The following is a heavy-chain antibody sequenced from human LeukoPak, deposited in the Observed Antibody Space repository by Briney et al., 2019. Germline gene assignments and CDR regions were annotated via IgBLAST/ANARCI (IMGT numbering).Heavy chain of an antibody. CDR3: ARRYYYNLGSFPFDF. J-gene: IGHJ4*02. Sequence: PSESLSLTCAVSGVPFSGYFWSWIRQSSGKGLEWIGEIHNSGTTNYNPSLNSRVTISEDTSKNQFYLNLSSVTAADTAVYYCARRYYYNLGSFPFDFWGQGTLVTVSS. V-gene: IGHV4-34*01. D-gene: IGHD3-10*01. CDR2: IHNSGTT. CDR1: GVPFSGYF.